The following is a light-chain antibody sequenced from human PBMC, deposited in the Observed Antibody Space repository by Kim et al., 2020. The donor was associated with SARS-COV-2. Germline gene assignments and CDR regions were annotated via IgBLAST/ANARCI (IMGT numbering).Light chain of an antibody. CDR2: ISS. V-gene: IGKV1-9*01. CDR1: QDISSH. J-gene: IGKJ4*01. CDR3: QQLNVYPLT. Sequence: ASVGDRVTITCRASQDISSHLAWYQQKPGKAPHLLIYISSTLQSGVPSRFSGSGSGTVFTLTISSLQPEDFAAYYCQQLNVYPLTFGGGTKVEIK.